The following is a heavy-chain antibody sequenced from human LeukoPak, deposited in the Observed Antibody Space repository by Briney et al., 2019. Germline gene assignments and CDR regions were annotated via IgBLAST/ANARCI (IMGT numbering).Heavy chain of an antibody. CDR1: GYTFTDYY. Sequence: ASVKVSCKASGYTFTDYYMHWVRQAPGQRLEWMGWINPNSCGTNYAQRLQGRVTMTKDTSISPAYMFLSSLTCDGSALYSFVIGTETYRSGGSCLIPDYWGKGTLVTVSS. CDR3: VIGTETYRSGGSCLIPDY. V-gene: IGHV1-2*02. D-gene: IGHD2-15*01. CDR2: INPNSCGT. J-gene: IGHJ4*02.